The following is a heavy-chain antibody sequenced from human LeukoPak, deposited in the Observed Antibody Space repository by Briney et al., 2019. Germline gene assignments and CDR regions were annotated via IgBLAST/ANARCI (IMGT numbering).Heavy chain of an antibody. CDR2: IYYSGST. V-gene: IGHV4-59*12. D-gene: IGHD1-26*01. J-gene: IGHJ4*02. CDR3: ARSGTSYYSPNFDY. Sequence: SETLSLTCTVSGESISGFYWNWIRQPPGKGLEWIGYIYYSGSTNYNPSLKSRVTMSVDTSKNQFSLKLSSVSAADTAVYYCARSGTSYYSPNFDYWGQGTLVTVSS. CDR1: GESISGFY.